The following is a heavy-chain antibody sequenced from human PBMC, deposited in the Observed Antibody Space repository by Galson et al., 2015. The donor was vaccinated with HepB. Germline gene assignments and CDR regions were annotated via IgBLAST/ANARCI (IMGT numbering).Heavy chain of an antibody. CDR1: GFTFSSYG. Sequence: SLRLSCATSGFTFSSYGMHWVRQAPGKGLEWVAVIWYDGSNKYYADSVKGRFTISRDNSKNTLYLQMNSLRAEDTAVYYCAKAPQYYSYMDVWGRGTTVTVSS. CDR2: IWYDGSNK. V-gene: IGHV3-33*06. CDR3: AKAPQYYSYMDV. J-gene: IGHJ6*03.